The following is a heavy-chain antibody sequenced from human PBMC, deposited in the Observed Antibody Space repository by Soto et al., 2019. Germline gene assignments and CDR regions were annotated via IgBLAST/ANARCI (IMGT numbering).Heavy chain of an antibody. CDR2: IYHSGST. V-gene: IGHV4-30-2*01. Sequence: SETLSLTCAVSGGSISSGGYSWSWIRQPPGKGLEWIGYIYHSGSTYYNPSLKSRVTISVDRSKNQFSLKLSSVTAADTAVYYCARGKLGDGYNSWGQGTLATVSS. CDR3: ARGKLGDGYNS. J-gene: IGHJ1*01. D-gene: IGHD3-16*01. CDR1: GGSISSGGYS.